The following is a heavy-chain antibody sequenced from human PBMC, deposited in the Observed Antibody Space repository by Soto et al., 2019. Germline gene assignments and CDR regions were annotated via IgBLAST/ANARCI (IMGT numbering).Heavy chain of an antibody. J-gene: IGHJ5*02. CDR1: GFSFSTYA. D-gene: IGHD2-15*01. CDR3: AKVSVVVLAAGDWFDP. Sequence: EVQLLESGGGLVQPGGSLRLSCAASGFSFSTYAMTWVRQAPGKGLEWVSGISGNSGSTYYADSVKGRFTVSRDNSKNMVYLQMNSLRGDDTAVYYCAKVSVVVLAAGDWFDPWGQGTLVTVSS. V-gene: IGHV3-23*01. CDR2: ISGNSGST.